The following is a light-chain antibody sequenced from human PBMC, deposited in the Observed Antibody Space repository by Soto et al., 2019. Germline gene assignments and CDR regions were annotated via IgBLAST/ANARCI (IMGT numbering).Light chain of an antibody. Sequence: EVVMTQSPATLSVSPGERATLSCRSSQSARSSLGWYQQKPGQPPSLLIYDVSNRATGIPARFNGSGSGTEFTLTISSLQSEDFAVYFCQQYNNWPPWTFGQGTKVDIK. CDR1: QSARSS. CDR2: DVS. J-gene: IGKJ1*01. V-gene: IGKV3-15*01. CDR3: QQYNNWPPWT.